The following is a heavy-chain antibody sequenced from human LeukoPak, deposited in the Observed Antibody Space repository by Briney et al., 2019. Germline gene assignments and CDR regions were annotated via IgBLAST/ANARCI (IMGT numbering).Heavy chain of an antibody. V-gene: IGHV3-23*01. Sequence: QPGGSLRLSCAASGFTFSTYWMHWVRQAPGKGLEWVSAISGSGGSTNYADSAKGRITISRDNSKNTLSLQMNSLRAEDTAVYYCAKHPRHCGGDCYSDFDYWGQGTLVTVSS. D-gene: IGHD2-21*02. CDR3: AKHPRHCGGDCYSDFDY. CDR2: ISGSGGST. CDR1: GFTFSTYW. J-gene: IGHJ4*02.